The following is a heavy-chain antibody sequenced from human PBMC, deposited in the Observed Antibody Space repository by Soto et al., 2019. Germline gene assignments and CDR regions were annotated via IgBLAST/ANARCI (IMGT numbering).Heavy chain of an antibody. CDR2: TYYRSKWYY. D-gene: IGHD2-21*02. CDR3: ARDHVGSDFFDP. J-gene: IGHJ5*01. CDR1: GDSVSTDGAA. V-gene: IGHV6-1*01. Sequence: PSQTLSLPCDISGDSVSTDGAALNWIRQSPSRGLEWLGRTYYRSKWYYDYAPSVRSRITINPDTSKNQFSLQLNSVTPEDTAMYYCARDHVGSDFFDPWGQGTLVTVSS.